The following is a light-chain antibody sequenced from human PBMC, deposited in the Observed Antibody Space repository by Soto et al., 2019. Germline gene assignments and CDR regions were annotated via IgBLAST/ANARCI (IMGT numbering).Light chain of an antibody. V-gene: IGKV3-15*01. CDR2: GAY. CDR3: QHYNYWPPKT. Sequence: EIVMTQSPATLSVSPGERTTLSCRARQSVGNNLAWYQQKPGQAPRLLIYGAYTRATGIPARFSGSGSGTDFTLTISSLQSEDFAVYYCQHYNYWPPKTFGQGTKVDIK. J-gene: IGKJ1*01. CDR1: QSVGNN.